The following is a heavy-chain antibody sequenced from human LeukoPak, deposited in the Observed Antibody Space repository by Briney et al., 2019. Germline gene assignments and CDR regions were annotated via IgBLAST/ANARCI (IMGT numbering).Heavy chain of an antibody. CDR1: GYTFTNYY. J-gene: IGHJ4*02. CDR3: ARDSSTGTTGCSY. CDR2: INPSGGST. D-gene: IGHD1-1*01. V-gene: IGHV1-46*01. Sequence: ASVKVSCKASGYTFTNYYLYWVRQTPGQGLEWMGIINPSGGSTTYAQNFRGRVTMTRDTSTNTVYMELCSLTSEDTAVYYCARDSSTGTTGCSYWGQGTLVTVSS.